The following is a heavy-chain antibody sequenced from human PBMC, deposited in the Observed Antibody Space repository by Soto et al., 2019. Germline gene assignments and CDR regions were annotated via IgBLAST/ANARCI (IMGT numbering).Heavy chain of an antibody. CDR3: ARDTGGIAAAATFDY. V-gene: IGHV3-30-3*01. D-gene: IGHD6-13*01. CDR1: GFTFSSYA. J-gene: IGHJ4*02. CDR2: ISYDGSYK. Sequence: GGSLRLSCAASGFTFSSYAMHWVRQAPGKGLEWVAVISYDGSYKYYADSVKGRFTISRDNSKNTLYLQMNSLRAEDTAVYYCARDTGGIAAAATFDYWGQGTLVTVSS.